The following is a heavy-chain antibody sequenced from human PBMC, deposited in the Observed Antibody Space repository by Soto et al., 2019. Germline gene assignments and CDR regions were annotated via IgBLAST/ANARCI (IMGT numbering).Heavy chain of an antibody. D-gene: IGHD5-12*01. J-gene: IGHJ3*02. CDR2: ISSSSSTI. CDR3: AREGLGYSGYDSAGAFDI. Sequence: GGSLRLSCAASGFTFSSYSMNWVRQAPGKGLEWVSYISSSSSTIYYADSVKGRFTISRDNAKNSLYLQMNSLRAEDTAVYYCAREGLGYSGYDSAGAFDIWGQGTMVTVSS. CDR1: GFTFSSYS. V-gene: IGHV3-48*01.